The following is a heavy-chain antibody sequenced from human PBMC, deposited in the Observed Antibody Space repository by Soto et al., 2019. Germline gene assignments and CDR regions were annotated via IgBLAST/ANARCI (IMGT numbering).Heavy chain of an antibody. D-gene: IGHD3-3*01. CDR3: ARALMYYAFWSGYYFQGDRYYGMDV. V-gene: IGHV4-34*01. J-gene: IGHJ6*02. CDR2: INHSGST. Sequence: SETLSLTCAVYGGSFSGYYWSWIRQPPGKGREWIGEINHSGSTNYNPSLKSRVTISVDTSKNQFSLKLSSVTAADTAVYYCARALMYYAFWSGYYFQGDRYYGMDVWGQGTKVTVSS. CDR1: GGSFSGYY.